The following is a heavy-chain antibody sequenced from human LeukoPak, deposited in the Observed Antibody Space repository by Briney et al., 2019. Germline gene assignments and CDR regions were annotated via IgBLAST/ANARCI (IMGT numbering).Heavy chain of an antibody. CDR2: IYYTGNT. Sequence: PSETLSLTCTVSGGSINNYYWNWIRQPPGKGLEWIGYIYYTGNTNYNPSLKSRVTISVDTSKNQFSLKLSSVTAADTAVYYCARRGLYGSGSYRARYYMDVWGKGTTVTISS. J-gene: IGHJ6*03. CDR3: ARRGLYGSGSYRARYYMDV. V-gene: IGHV4-59*12. CDR1: GGSINNYY. D-gene: IGHD3-10*01.